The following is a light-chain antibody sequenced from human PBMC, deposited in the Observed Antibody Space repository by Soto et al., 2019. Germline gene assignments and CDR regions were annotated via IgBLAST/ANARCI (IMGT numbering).Light chain of an antibody. Sequence: IVLSLSPATLSLSKGERATLSFRASQSVNNNLAWYQQKPGQAPRLLIHGVSTRATGIPARFSGSGSGTEFTLTISSLQSEDFAVYYCQQYNNWRTFGQGTKVDIK. CDR1: QSVNNN. CDR3: QQYNNWRT. CDR2: GVS. J-gene: IGKJ1*01. V-gene: IGKV3-15*01.